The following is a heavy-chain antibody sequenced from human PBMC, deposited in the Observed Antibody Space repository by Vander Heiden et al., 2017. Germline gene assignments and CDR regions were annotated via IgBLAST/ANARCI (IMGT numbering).Heavy chain of an antibody. D-gene: IGHD1-26*01. CDR2: IYYSGST. CDR3: ARYSLSGSYDY. V-gene: IGHV4-61*01. Sequence: QVQLQESGPGLVKPSETLSLTCTVSGGSVSSASYYWSWIRQPPGKGLEWIGYIYYSGSTNYNPSLKSRVTISVDTSKNQFSLKLSSVTAADTAVYYCARYSLSGSYDYWGQGTLVTVSS. CDR1: GGSVSSASYY. J-gene: IGHJ4*02.